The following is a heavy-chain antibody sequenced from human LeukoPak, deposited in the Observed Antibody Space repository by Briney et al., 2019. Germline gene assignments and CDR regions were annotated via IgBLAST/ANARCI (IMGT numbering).Heavy chain of an antibody. CDR3: ARTSGGWTFDI. D-gene: IGHD6-19*01. CDR2: ISYDGSNK. CDR1: GFTFSNYA. Sequence: PGRSLRLSWAASGFTFSNYAMHWVRQAPGKGLEWVALISYDGSNKYYADCVKGRFTISRDNSKNTVYLQMNGLRAEDTAVYYCARTSGGWTFDIWGQGTMVTVSS. J-gene: IGHJ3*02. V-gene: IGHV3-30*04.